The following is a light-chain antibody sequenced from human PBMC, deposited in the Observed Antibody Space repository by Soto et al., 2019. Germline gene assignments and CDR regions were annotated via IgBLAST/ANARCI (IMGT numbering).Light chain of an antibody. J-gene: IGKJ4*01. Sequence: EIVLTQSPATLSLSPGERATLSCRASQSVISYLAWYQQKPGKAPRLLIYDASNRATGIPARFSGSGSGTDFTLTISSLQPDDFAVYYCQQRSNWPSTFGGGTKVQIK. CDR2: DAS. CDR3: QQRSNWPST. CDR1: QSVISY. V-gene: IGKV3-11*01.